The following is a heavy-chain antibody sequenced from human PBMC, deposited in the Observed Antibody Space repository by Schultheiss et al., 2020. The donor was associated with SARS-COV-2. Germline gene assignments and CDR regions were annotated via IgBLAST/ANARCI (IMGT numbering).Heavy chain of an antibody. D-gene: IGHD5-12*01. CDR3: ASDDSGYDPPVS. Sequence: SETLSLTCTVSGGSISSGGYSWSWIRQPPGKGLEWIGYIYYSGSTNYNPSLKSRVTISVDTSKNQFSLKLSSVTAADTAVYYCASDDSGYDPPVSWGQGTPVTVSS. V-gene: IGHV4-61*08. CDR1: GGSISSGGYS. CDR2: IYYSGST. J-gene: IGHJ5*02.